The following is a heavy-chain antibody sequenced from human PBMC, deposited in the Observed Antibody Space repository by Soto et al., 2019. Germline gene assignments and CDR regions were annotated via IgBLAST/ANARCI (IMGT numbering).Heavy chain of an antibody. CDR1: GGSFTSYW. D-gene: IGHD6-13*01. V-gene: IGHV5-10-1*01. Sequence: GAALKISDKGSGGSFTSYWISRERQMPEKGLEWMGRIDPSDSYTNYSPSFQGHVTISADKSISTAYLQWSSLKASDTAMYYCAIEYSSSWLDSGYYYYGMDVWGQGTTVTVSS. J-gene: IGHJ6*02. CDR2: IDPSDSYT. CDR3: AIEYSSSWLDSGYYYYGMDV.